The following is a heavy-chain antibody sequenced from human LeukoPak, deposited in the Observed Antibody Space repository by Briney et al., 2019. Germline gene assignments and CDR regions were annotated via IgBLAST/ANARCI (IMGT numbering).Heavy chain of an antibody. CDR2: INHSGST. CDR1: GGSFSGYY. CDR3: ARYATVTSNYDY. V-gene: IGHV4-34*01. J-gene: IGHJ4*02. Sequence: KPSETLSLXCAVYGGSFSGYYWSWIRQPPGKGLEWIGEINHSGSTNYNPSLKSRVTISVDTSKNQFSLKLSSVTAADTAVYYCARYATVTSNYDYWGQGTLVTVSS. D-gene: IGHD4-17*01.